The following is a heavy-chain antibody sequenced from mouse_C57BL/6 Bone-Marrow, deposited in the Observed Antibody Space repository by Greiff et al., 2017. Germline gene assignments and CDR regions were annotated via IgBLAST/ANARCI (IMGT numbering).Heavy chain of an antibody. CDR3: ARSGLANWDYFDY. CDR2: ISYSGST. CDR1: GYSITSDY. V-gene: IGHV3-8*01. D-gene: IGHD4-1*01. Sequence: EVKLMESGPGLAKPSQTLSLTCSVTGYSITSDYWNWIRTFPGNKLEYMGYISYSGSTYYNPSLKSRISITRDTSKNQYYLQLNSVTTEDTATYYCARSGLANWDYFDYWGQGTTLTVSS. J-gene: IGHJ2*01.